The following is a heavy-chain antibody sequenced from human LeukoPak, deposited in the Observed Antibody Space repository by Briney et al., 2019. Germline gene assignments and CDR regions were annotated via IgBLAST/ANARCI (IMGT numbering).Heavy chain of an antibody. J-gene: IGHJ6*02. CDR3: ARGRPVPAARYYYYYYGMDV. V-gene: IGHV3-23*01. CDR2: ISSSGGST. D-gene: IGHD2-2*01. CDR1: GFTFSSYA. Sequence: PGGSLRLSCAASGFTFSSYAMSWVRQAPGKGLEWVSAISSSGGSTYYADSVKGRFTISRDNAKNSLYLQMNSLRAEDTAVYYCARGRPVPAARYYYYYYGMDVWGQGTTVTVSS.